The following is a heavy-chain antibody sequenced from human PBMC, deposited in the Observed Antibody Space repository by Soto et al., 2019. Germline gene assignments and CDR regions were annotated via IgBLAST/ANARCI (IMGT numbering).Heavy chain of an antibody. CDR3: AKVDGSSWSDAFDI. D-gene: IGHD6-13*01. Sequence: GSLRLSCAASGFTFSSYWMSWVRQAPGKGLEWVANIKQDGSEKYYVDSVKGRFTISRDNAKNSLYLQMNSLRAEDTAVYYCAKVDGSSWSDAFDIWGQGTMVTVSS. V-gene: IGHV3-7*05. J-gene: IGHJ3*02. CDR1: GFTFSSYW. CDR2: IKQDGSEK.